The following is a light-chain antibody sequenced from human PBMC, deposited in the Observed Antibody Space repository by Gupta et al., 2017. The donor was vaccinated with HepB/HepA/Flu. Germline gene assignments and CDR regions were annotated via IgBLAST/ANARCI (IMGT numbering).Light chain of an antibody. J-gene: IGLJ1*01. CDR2: DVS. CDR1: SSDIATHNY. V-gene: IGLV2-14*01. Sequence: QSALSQPASVSGSPGQSITISCTGTSSDIATHNYVSWYQQNPGKAPKLRCQDVSDRPSGVSNRFSGSKSGNTASLTISGLQAEDEADYDCCSSSSSSTLYVCGTGTEVT. CDR3: CSSSSSSTLYV.